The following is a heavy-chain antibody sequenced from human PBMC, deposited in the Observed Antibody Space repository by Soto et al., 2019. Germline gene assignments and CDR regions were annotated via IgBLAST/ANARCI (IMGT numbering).Heavy chain of an antibody. D-gene: IGHD6-6*01. CDR2: ISAYNGNT. V-gene: IGHV1-18*04. CDR3: ARYSSSSLYYYYGMDV. J-gene: IGHJ6*02. Sequence: ASVKVSCRASGYTFTSYGISWVRQAPGQGLEWMGWISAYNGNTNYAQKLQGRVTMTTDTSTSTAYMELRSLRSEETAVYYCARYSSSSLYYYYGMDVWGQGTTVTVSS. CDR1: GYTFTSYG.